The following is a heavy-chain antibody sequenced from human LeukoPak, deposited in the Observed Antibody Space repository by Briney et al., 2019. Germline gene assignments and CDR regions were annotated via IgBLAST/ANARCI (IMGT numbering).Heavy chain of an antibody. D-gene: IGHD3-22*01. CDR3: ARNSWYYYDSSGYYMAEIPLDY. Sequence: SETLSLTCTVSGGSISSGSYYWSWIRQPAGKGLEWIGRIYTSGSTNYNPSLKSRVTISVDTSKSQLSLKLSSVTAADTAVYYCARNSWYYYDSSGYYMAEIPLDYWGQGTLVTVSS. CDR1: GGSISSGSYY. V-gene: IGHV4-61*02. CDR2: IYTSGST. J-gene: IGHJ4*02.